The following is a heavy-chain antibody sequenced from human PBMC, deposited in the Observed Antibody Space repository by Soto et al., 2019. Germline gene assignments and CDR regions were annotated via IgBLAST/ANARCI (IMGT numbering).Heavy chain of an antibody. CDR2: ISGSGGST. Sequence: AGSLRLSCAASGVTFSSYAMSWVCQAPGQGQEWVSAISGSGGSTYYADSMKGQFTISRDNSKNTLYLQMKSLRAEDTAVYYCAKAQYYYDCCGYYPPDYWGQGTLVTVSS. CDR3: AKAQYYYDCCGYYPPDY. CDR1: GVTFSSYA. J-gene: IGHJ4*02. V-gene: IGHV3-23*01. D-gene: IGHD3-22*01.